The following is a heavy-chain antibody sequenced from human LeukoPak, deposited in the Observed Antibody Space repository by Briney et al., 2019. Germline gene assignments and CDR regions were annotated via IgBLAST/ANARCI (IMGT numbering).Heavy chain of an antibody. CDR2: MNPNSGNT. CDR1: GYTFTGYD. Sequence: ASVKVSCKASGYTFTGYDINWVRQATGQGLEWMGWMNPNSGNTGYAQKFQGRVTMTRNTSISTAYMELSSLRSEDTAVYYCARVDRYYDYVWGSYRYRYYFDYWGQGTLVTVSS. CDR3: ARVDRYYDYVWGSYRYRYYFDY. J-gene: IGHJ4*02. V-gene: IGHV1-8*01. D-gene: IGHD3-16*02.